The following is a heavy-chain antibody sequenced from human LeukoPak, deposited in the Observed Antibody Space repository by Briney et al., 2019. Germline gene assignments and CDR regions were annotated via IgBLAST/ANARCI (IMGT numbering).Heavy chain of an antibody. CDR3: ARVSTSMAP. J-gene: IGHJ5*02. D-gene: IGHD5-18*01. CDR2: IASSSSSV. V-gene: IGHV3-48*01. CDR1: GFAFSSYS. Sequence: GGSLRLSCAASGFAFSSYSMSWVRQAPGKGLEWISHIASSSSSVYYADSVKGRFTISRDNAKNSLYLQMSSLRAEDTAVYYCARVSTSMAPWGQGTLVTVSS.